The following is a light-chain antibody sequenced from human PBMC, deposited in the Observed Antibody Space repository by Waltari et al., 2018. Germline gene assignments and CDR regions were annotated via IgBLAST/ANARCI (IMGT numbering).Light chain of an antibody. V-gene: IGKV3-11*01. J-gene: IGKJ1*01. CDR2: DAS. CDR3: HQRRNWPGT. Sequence: EIVLTQSPATLSLSPGDRATLSWRASQNIINFLAWYQQKPGQAPRLLIFDASKRATGIPARFSGSGSGTDFTLTISSLEPEDFAVYYCHQRRNWPGTFGQGTKVEIK. CDR1: QNIINF.